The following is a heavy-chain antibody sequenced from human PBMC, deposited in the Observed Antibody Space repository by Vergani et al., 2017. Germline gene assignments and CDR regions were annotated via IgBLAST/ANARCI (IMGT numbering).Heavy chain of an antibody. CDR2: ISYEESYK. D-gene: IGHD2-2*01. CDR3: AKGLGSTACHHCYPYFDF. CDR1: GFPLGSFV. V-gene: IGHV3-30*18. Sequence: QVHLAESGEGVVKPGSSLSLSGAAPGFPLGSFVMQWVRQAPGKGLEWVSLISYEESYKFYTESVWARFTISRDNAKNTVYLQMDSLTIEDTAVYFCAKGLGSTACHHCYPYFDFWLAGTLVTDSS. J-gene: IGHJ4*01.